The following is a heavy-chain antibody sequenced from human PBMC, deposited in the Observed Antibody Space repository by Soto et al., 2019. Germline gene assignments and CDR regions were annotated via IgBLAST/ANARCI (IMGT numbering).Heavy chain of an antibody. CDR2: ISSSSSTI. CDR1: GFTFSSYS. Sequence: GGSLRLSCAASGFTFSSYSMNWVRQAPGKGLEWVSYISSSSSTIYYADSVKGRFTISRDNAKNSLYLQMNSLRDEDTAVYYCARGEHIVVVTAILGAFDIWGQGTMVTVSS. V-gene: IGHV3-48*02. CDR3: ARGEHIVVVTAILGAFDI. J-gene: IGHJ3*02. D-gene: IGHD2-21*02.